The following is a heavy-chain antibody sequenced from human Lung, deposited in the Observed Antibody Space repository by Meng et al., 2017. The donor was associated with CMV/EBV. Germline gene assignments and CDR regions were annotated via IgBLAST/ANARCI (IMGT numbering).Heavy chain of an antibody. V-gene: IGHV4-34*01. J-gene: IGHJ4*02. CDR2: IYHSGRT. CDR3: ARGGLRFLEYLDDHDY. CDR1: GGSFSGYY. D-gene: IGHD3-3*01. Sequence: SXTXSLXXAVSGGSFSGYYWSWIRQPPGQGLGWIGEIYHSGRTNYNPSLKSRVTISVDTSKNQLSLKLSSVTAADTAVYYCARGGLRFLEYLDDHDYWGQGTXVPVSS.